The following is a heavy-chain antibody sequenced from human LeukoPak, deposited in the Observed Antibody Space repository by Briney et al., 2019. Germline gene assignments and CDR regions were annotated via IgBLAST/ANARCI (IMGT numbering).Heavy chain of an antibody. V-gene: IGHV1-18*01. D-gene: IGHD3-22*01. J-gene: IGHJ4*02. CDR3: AREPNYYDSSGYCY. CDR2: ISAYNGNT. Sequence: RASAKVSCKASGYTFTSYGISWVRQAPGQGLEWMGWISAYNGNTNYAQKLQGRVTMTTDTSTSTAYMELRSLRSDDTAVYYCAREPNYYDSSGYCYWGQGTLVTVSS. CDR1: GYTFTSYG.